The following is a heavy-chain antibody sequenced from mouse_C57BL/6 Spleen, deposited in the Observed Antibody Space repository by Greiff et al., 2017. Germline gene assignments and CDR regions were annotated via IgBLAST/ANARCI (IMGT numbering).Heavy chain of an antibody. CDR2: ISGGGGNT. CDR3: ARVYGSPWYFDV. J-gene: IGHJ1*03. Sequence: EVMSVESGGGLVKPGGSLKLSCAASGFTFSSYTMSWVRQTPEKRLEWVATISGGGGNTYYPDSVKGRFTISRDNAKNTLYLQMSSLRSEDTALYYCARVYGSPWYFDVWGTGTTVTVSS. D-gene: IGHD1-1*01. CDR1: GFTFSSYT. V-gene: IGHV5-9*01.